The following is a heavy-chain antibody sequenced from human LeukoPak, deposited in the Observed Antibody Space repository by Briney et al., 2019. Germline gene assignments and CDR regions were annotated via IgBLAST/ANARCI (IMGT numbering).Heavy chain of an antibody. CDR1: GGSISSSSYY. CDR3: ARLDFPSSGSYYRGFSYYYYYYVDV. V-gene: IGHV4-39*01. Sequence: SETLSLTCTVSGGSISSSSYYWGWIRQPPGKGLEWIGSIYYSGSTYYNPSLKSRVTISVDTSKNQFSLKLSSVTAADTAVYYCARLDFPSSGSYYRGFSYYYYYYVDVWGKGTTVTISS. CDR2: IYYSGST. D-gene: IGHD3-10*01. J-gene: IGHJ6*03.